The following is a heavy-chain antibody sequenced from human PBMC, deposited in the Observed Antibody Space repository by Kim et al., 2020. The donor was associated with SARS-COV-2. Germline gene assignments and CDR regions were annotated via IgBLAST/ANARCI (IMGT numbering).Heavy chain of an antibody. Sequence: SETLSLTCTVSGGSISSSSYYWGWIRQPPGKGLEWIGSIYYSGSTYYNPSLKSRVTISVDTSKNQFSLKLSSVTAADTAVYYCARGLSYQNYDILTGYYYMSTLNLDYWGQGTLVTVSS. CDR1: GGSISSSSYY. V-gene: IGHV4-39*01. J-gene: IGHJ4*02. CDR2: IYYSGST. D-gene: IGHD3-9*01. CDR3: ARGLSYQNYDILTGYYYMSTLNLDY.